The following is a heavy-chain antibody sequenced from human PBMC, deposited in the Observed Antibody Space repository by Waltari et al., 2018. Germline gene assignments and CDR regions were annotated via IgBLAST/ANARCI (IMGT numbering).Heavy chain of an antibody. CDR2: IYYSGST. V-gene: IGHV4-39*07. J-gene: IGHJ5*02. CDR1: GGSISSSSYY. CDR3: ARDACSSTSCYGGWFDP. Sequence: QLQLQESGPGLVKPSETLSLTCTVSGGSISSSSYYWGWIRQPPGKGLEWIGSIYYSGSTYYNPSLKSRVTISVDTSKNQFSLKLSSVTAADTAVYYCARDACSSTSCYGGWFDPWGQGTLVTVSS. D-gene: IGHD2-2*01.